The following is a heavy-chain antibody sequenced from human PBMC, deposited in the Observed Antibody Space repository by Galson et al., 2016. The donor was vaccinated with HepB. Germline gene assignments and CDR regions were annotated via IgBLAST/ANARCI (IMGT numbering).Heavy chain of an antibody. D-gene: IGHD3-3*01. CDR3: LKDGKNHYDFWSGYNSQYTGIAA. Sequence: SLRLSCAASGFTFSSYSMNWVRQAPGKGLEWVSSISSSSSYINYADSVKGRFTISRDNSQNSLYLQMNSLRTGDTALYYWLKDGKNHYDFWSGYNSQYTGIAAWGQGTTVTVSS. V-gene: IGHV3-21*04. CDR2: ISSSSSYI. J-gene: IGHJ6*02. CDR1: GFTFSSYS.